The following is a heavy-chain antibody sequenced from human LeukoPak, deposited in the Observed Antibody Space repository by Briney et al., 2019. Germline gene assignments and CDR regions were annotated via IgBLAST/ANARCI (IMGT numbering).Heavy chain of an antibody. V-gene: IGHV4-38-2*02. CDR2: IYHSGST. CDR3: ARGDSSGLFDY. CDR1: GYSISSGYY. J-gene: IGHJ4*02. D-gene: IGHD3-22*01. Sequence: SETLSLTCTVSGYSISSGYYWGWIRQPPGKGLEWIGSIYHSGSTYYNPSLRSRVTISVDTSKDQFSLKLSSVTAADTAVYYCARGDSSGLFDYWGQGTLLTVSS.